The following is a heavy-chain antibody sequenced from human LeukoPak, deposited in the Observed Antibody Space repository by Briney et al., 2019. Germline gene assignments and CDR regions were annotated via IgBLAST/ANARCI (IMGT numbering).Heavy chain of an antibody. CDR1: GFTFSSYA. CDR2: ISGSGSNT. Sequence: GGSLRLSCAASGFTFSSYAMSWVRQAPGKGLEWVSTISGSGSNTYYADSVKGRFTISRDNSKNTPSLQMNSLRAEDTAVYYCAKDAITSDWYDLDYWGQGTLVTVSS. CDR3: AKDAITSDWYDLDY. D-gene: IGHD6-19*01. V-gene: IGHV3-23*01. J-gene: IGHJ4*02.